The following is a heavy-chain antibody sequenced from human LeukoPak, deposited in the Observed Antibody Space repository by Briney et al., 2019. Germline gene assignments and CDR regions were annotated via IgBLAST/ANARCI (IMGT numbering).Heavy chain of an antibody. CDR1: GFTFSNYW. D-gene: IGHD3-22*01. CDR3: ARVLSYYYDSSGYPDY. V-gene: IGHV3-7*04. Sequence: GGSLRLSCAASGFTFSNYWMSWVRQAPGKGLEWVGNINQDGNAKYYVDSVKGRFTISRDNAKNSLYLQMNSLRAEDTAVYYCARVLSYYYDSSGYPDYWGQGTLVTVSS. J-gene: IGHJ4*02. CDR2: INQDGNAK.